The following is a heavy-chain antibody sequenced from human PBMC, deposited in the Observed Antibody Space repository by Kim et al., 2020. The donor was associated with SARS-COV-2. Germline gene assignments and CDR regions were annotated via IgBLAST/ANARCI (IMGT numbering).Heavy chain of an antibody. Sequence: TNYSPSFQGHVTISADKSISTAYLQWSSLKASDTAMYYCASLAAAGTNDYWGQGTLVTVSS. J-gene: IGHJ4*02. V-gene: IGHV5-10-1*01. CDR3: ASLAAAGTNDY. CDR2: T. D-gene: IGHD6-13*01.